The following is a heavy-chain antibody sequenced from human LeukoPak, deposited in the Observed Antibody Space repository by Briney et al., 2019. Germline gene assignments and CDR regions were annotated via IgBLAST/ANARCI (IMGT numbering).Heavy chain of an antibody. J-gene: IGHJ4*02. Sequence: SETLSLTCAVYGGSFSGYYWSWIRQPPGKGLEWIGEINHSGSTNYNPSLKSRVTISVDTSKNQFSLKLSSVTAADTALYYCARGIFSVWGQGTLVTVSS. D-gene: IGHD6-19*01. CDR3: ARGIFSV. CDR2: INHSGST. V-gene: IGHV4-34*01. CDR1: GGSFSGYY.